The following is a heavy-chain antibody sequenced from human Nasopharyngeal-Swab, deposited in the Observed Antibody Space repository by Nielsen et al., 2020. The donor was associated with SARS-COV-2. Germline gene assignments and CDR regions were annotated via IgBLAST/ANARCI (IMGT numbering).Heavy chain of an antibody. CDR2: ISSSSSTI. Sequence: VRQAPGKGLEWVSYISSSSSTIYYADSVKGRFTISRDNAKNSLYLQMNSLRAEDTAVYYCARDSMTGTKGYYYMDVWGKGTTVTVSS. V-gene: IGHV3-48*04. CDR3: ARDSMTGTKGYYYMDV. J-gene: IGHJ6*03. D-gene: IGHD1-14*01.